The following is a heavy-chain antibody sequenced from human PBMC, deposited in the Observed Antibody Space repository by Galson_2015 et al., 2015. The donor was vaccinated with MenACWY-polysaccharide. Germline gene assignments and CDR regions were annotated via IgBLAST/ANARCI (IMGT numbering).Heavy chain of an antibody. CDR1: GFTFSNYA. CDR3: VKVFSPIHYYYGMD. CDR2: IIGSGGRT. Sequence: SLRLSCAASGFTFSNYAMTWVRQAPGKGLEWVAGIIGSGGRTSYADSVKGRFTTSRDNSMNTLYLQMNSLRVEDTAAYYCVKVFSPIHYYYGMD. J-gene: IGHJ6*01. V-gene: IGHV3-23*01.